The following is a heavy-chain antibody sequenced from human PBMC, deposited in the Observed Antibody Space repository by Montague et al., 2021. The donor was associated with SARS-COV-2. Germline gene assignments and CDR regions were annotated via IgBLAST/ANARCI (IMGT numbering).Heavy chain of an antibody. Sequence: SLRLSCAASGFTFSSYGIHWVRQAPGKGLEWVAFISYDGSNKYYADSVKGRFTISRDNSKNTLYLQMNSLRAYDTAVYYCAKDDVYYDYWSGYLSDPHDSYYDGMDVWGQGTAVTVSS. CDR2: ISYDGSNK. V-gene: IGHV3-30*18. CDR1: GFTFSSYG. J-gene: IGHJ6*02. CDR3: AKDDVYYDYWSGYLSDPHDSYYDGMDV. D-gene: IGHD3-3*01.